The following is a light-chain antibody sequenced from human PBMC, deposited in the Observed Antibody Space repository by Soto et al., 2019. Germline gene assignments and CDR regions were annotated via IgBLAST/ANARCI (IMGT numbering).Light chain of an antibody. CDR3: QQANSFPLT. J-gene: IGKJ4*01. CDR2: AAS. Sequence: DIQMTQSPDSVSASVGDSITITCRASQPISSWVVWYQQKPGQAPKLLIYAASRLQGGVPLRFSGSGSGTDFTLTINTLQPEDFATHYCQQANSFPLTFGGGTRVEVK. CDR1: QPISSW. V-gene: IGKV1D-12*01.